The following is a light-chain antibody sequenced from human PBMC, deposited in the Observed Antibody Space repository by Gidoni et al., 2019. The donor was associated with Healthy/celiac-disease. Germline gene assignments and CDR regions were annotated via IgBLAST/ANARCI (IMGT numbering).Light chain of an antibody. CDR1: QSISSW. CDR3: QQYNSYSPF. CDR2: KAS. Sequence: DIQMTQSPSTLSASLGDRVTITCRASQSISSWLAWYQQKPGKAPKLLIYKASSLESGVPSRFSGSGSGTEFTLTISSLEPDDFATYYCQQYNSYSPFFGGGTKVEIK. V-gene: IGKV1-5*03. J-gene: IGKJ4*01.